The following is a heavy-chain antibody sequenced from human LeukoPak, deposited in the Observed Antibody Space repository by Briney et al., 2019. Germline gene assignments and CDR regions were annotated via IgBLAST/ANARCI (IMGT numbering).Heavy chain of an antibody. CDR1: GGSISSGSYY. CDR3: ARGYCSSTSCYWRY. Sequence: PSETLSLTCTVSGGSISSGSYYWSWIRQPAGKGLEWIGRIYTSGSTTYNPSLKSRVTISVDTSKIQFSLKLSSVTAADTAVYYCARGYCSSTSCYWRYWGQGTLVTVSS. V-gene: IGHV4-61*02. D-gene: IGHD2-2*01. CDR2: IYTSGST. J-gene: IGHJ4*02.